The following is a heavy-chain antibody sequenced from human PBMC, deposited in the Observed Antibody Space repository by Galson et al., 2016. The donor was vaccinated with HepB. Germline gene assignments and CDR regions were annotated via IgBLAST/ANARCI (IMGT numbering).Heavy chain of an antibody. CDR3: ARNMAYDTFDL. D-gene: IGHD3-9*01. V-gene: IGHV3-7*03. CDR1: GLTLTKVW. J-gene: IGHJ4*02. Sequence: SLRLSCAASGLTLTKVWMAWVRQPPGKGLEWVATMNPDGRQIYYPDSVRGRFTISRDNTRNSLFLQINSLSADDSAVYYCARNMAYDTFDLWGQGTLVTVSS. CDR2: MNPDGRQI.